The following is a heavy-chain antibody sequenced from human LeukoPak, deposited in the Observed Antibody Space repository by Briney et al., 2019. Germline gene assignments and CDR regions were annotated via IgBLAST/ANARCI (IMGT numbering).Heavy chain of an antibody. J-gene: IGHJ4*02. Sequence: SETLSLTCTVSGGSISSSSYYWGWIRQPPGKGLEWIGSIYYSGSTYYNPSLKSRVTISVDTSKNQFSLKLSSVTAADTAVYYCASRWVNPTRGFDYWGQGTLVTVSS. CDR1: GGSISSSSYY. CDR2: IYYSGST. D-gene: IGHD3-22*01. V-gene: IGHV4-39*07. CDR3: ASRWVNPTRGFDY.